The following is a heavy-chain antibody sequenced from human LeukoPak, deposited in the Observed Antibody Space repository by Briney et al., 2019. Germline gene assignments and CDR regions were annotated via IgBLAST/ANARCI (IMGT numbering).Heavy chain of an antibody. J-gene: IGHJ4*02. V-gene: IGHV4-59*11. CDR1: GGSLSGHY. Sequence: SETLSLTCTVGGGSLSGHYWGWIRQPPGKGLELVGHIYYTGPTFYNPSLNSRVTITLDTSRDQFSLRLTSVIAADTAVYYCARFSWGCSTASCYLTNWGQGALVTVSS. D-gene: IGHD2-2*01. CDR2: IYYTGPT. CDR3: ARFSWGCSTASCYLTN.